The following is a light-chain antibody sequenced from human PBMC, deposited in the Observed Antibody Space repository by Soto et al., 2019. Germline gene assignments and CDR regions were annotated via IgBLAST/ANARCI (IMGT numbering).Light chain of an antibody. CDR3: QQYNNWPLLT. V-gene: IGKV3-15*01. CDR2: GAS. CDR1: QSVSSN. J-gene: IGKJ4*01. Sequence: EIVMTQSPATLSVSPGERATFSCRASQSVSSNLAWYQQKPGQAPRLLIYGASTRATGIPARFSGSGSGTEFTLTISSLQSEDFAVYYCQQYNNWPLLTFGGGTKVDIK.